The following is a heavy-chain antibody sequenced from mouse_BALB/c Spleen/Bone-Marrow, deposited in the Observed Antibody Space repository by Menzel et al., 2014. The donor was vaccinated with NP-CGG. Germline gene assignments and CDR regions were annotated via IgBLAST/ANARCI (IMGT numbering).Heavy chain of an antibody. CDR3: ARKGYDGQMDY. CDR2: ISSGGSYT. Sequence: EVMLVESGGGLVKPGGSLKLSCAASGFTFSSYAMSWVRQSPEKRLEWVAEISSGGSYTYYPDTVTGRFTISRDNAKNTLYLEMSSLRSEDTAMYYCARKGYDGQMDYWGQGTSVTVSS. J-gene: IGHJ4*01. CDR1: GFTFSSYA. D-gene: IGHD2-2*01. V-gene: IGHV5-9-4*01.